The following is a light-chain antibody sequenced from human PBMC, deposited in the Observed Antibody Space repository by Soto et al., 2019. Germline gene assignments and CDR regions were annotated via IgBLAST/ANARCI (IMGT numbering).Light chain of an antibody. CDR1: QSVSSSY. CDR2: GAS. Sequence: DIVLSQSPGTLSLSPGERATRSCRASQSVSSSYFAWYQQKPGQAPRLLIYGASNRATGIPDRFSGGGTATDFTLTISRLEPEDFAVYYCQQYDESPLTFGGGTKVDIK. CDR3: QQYDESPLT. J-gene: IGKJ4*01. V-gene: IGKV3-20*01.